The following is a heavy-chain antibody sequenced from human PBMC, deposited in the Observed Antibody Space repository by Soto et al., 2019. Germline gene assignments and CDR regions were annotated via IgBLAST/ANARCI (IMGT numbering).Heavy chain of an antibody. Sequence: GESLKISCKGSGYSFTSYWISWVRQMPGKGLEWMGRIDPSDSYTNYSPSFQGHVTISADESISTAYLQWSSLKASDTAMYYCARTGYSSSWYVGAYYYYGMDVWGQGTTVTVSS. V-gene: IGHV5-10-1*01. J-gene: IGHJ6*02. CDR2: IDPSDSYT. D-gene: IGHD6-13*01. CDR3: ARTGYSSSWYVGAYYYYGMDV. CDR1: GYSFTSYW.